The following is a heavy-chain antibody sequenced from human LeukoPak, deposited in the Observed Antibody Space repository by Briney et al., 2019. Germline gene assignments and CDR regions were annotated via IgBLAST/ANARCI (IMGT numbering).Heavy chain of an antibody. V-gene: IGHV4-39*07. CDR1: GGSISSSTYY. CDR3: ARSLVVPAAYYYYYYMDV. CDR2: IYYIGST. J-gene: IGHJ6*03. Sequence: SETLSLTCTVSGGSISSSTYYWGWIRQSPGKGLEWIGSIYYIGSTYYNPSLKSRVTISVDRSKNQFSLKVSSVTAADTAVYYCARSLVVPAAYYYYYYMDVWGKGTTVTVSS. D-gene: IGHD2-2*01.